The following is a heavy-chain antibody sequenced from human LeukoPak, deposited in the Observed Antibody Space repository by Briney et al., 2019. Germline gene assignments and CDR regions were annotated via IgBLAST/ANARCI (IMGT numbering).Heavy chain of an antibody. CDR2: IYYSGST. V-gene: IGHV4-31*11. CDR3: AREGRMSYYFDY. Sequence: PSETLSLTCAVYGGSFSGYYWSWIRQHPGKGLEWIGYIYYSGSTYYNPSLKSRVTISVDTSKNQFSLKLSSVTAADTAVYYCAREGRMSYYFDYWGQGALVTVSS. D-gene: IGHD3-10*01. J-gene: IGHJ4*02. CDR1: GGSFSGYY.